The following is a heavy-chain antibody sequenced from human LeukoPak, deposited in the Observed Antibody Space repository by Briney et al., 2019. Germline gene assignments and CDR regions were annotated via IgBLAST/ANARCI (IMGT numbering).Heavy chain of an antibody. CDR2: ISYAGDNK. D-gene: IGHD5-24*01. J-gene: IGHJ4*02. CDR3: AKDGAAGVRDGYNFALGY. Sequence: PGGSLRLSCAASGFTFSSYGMHWVRQAPGKGLEWVAVISYAGDNKYYADSVKGRFTISRDNSKNTLYLQMNSLRAEDTAVYYCAKDGAAGVRDGYNFALGYWGQGTLVTVSS. CDR1: GFTFSSYG. V-gene: IGHV3-30*18.